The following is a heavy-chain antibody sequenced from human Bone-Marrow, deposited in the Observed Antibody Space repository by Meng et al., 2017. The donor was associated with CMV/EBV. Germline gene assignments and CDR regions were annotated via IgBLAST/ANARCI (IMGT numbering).Heavy chain of an antibody. Sequence: QVQRQASGPRRVGPSEFLSLTVTLAGSSRSNDYGTWIRQPAGKVLEWSGRVYTTGCTTYNPSLKSRVTMSIDASKNQISLNLRCVNAADTAMYYCARLQGGYDPYYFDHWGQGILVTVSS. V-gene: IGHV4-4*07. D-gene: IGHD5-12*01. CDR2: VYTTGCT. J-gene: IGHJ4*02. CDR1: GSSRSNDY. CDR3: ARLQGGYDPYYFDH.